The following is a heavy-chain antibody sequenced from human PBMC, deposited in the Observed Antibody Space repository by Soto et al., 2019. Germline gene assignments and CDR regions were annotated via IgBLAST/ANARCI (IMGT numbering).Heavy chain of an antibody. CDR3: ARDKITSLFDY. CDR2: IFYSGST. Sequence: SETLSLTCTVSGGSISSSSYYWGWIRQPPGKGLEWIGSIFYSGSTYYNPSLKSRVTISVDTSKNQFSLKLSSVTAADTAVYYCARDKITSLFDYWGQGTLVTVSS. CDR1: GGSISSSSYY. V-gene: IGHV4-39*02. D-gene: IGHD3-3*01. J-gene: IGHJ4*02.